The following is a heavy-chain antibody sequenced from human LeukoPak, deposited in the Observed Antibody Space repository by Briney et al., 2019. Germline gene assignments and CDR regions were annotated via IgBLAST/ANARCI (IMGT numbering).Heavy chain of an antibody. CDR1: GGSISTYY. Sequence: SETLSLTCTVSGGSISTYYWSWIRQPPGKGLEWIGYTYYSGSTNYNPSLKSRVTISVDTSKNQFSLKLSSVTAADTAVYYCARVATDYYYYGMDVWGQGTTVTVSS. CDR2: TYYSGST. CDR3: ARVATDYYYYGMDV. V-gene: IGHV4-59*01. D-gene: IGHD1-26*01. J-gene: IGHJ6*02.